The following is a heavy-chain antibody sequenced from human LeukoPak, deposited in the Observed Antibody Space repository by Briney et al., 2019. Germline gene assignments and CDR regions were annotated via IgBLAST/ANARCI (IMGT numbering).Heavy chain of an antibody. Sequence: PSETLSLTCSVSGGSISSYYWSWVRQPAGRGLEWIGRIYSSGSTNYNPSLNSRVTMSVDTSNNQFSLRLTSVTAADTAVYYCARGTTAAAGIFDCWGQGNLVTVSS. CDR2: IYSSGST. V-gene: IGHV4-4*07. CDR3: ARGTTAAAGIFDC. J-gene: IGHJ4*02. D-gene: IGHD6-13*01. CDR1: GGSISSYY.